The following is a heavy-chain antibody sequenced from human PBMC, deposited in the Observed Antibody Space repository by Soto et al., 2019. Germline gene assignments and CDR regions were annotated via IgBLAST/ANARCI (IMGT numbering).Heavy chain of an antibody. J-gene: IGHJ4*02. D-gene: IGHD1-1*01. CDR1: GFSFATNW. V-gene: IGHV3-7*01. Sequence: EVQLVESGGGLVQPGDSLRLSCAASGFSFATNWMSWVRRAPGKGLDWVASIKEDGGVRYYADSVQGRFTISRDNAKQSLYLQMDNLRGEDTAIYHCAREYNRGQGTLVTVSS. CDR2: IKEDGGVR. CDR3: AREYN.